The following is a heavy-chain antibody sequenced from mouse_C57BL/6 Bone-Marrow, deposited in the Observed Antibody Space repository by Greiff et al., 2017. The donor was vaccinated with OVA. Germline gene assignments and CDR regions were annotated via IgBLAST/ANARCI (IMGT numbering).Heavy chain of an antibody. CDR1: GFTFSSYA. CDR3: ARDQGWLPFAY. CDR2: ISDGGSYT. J-gene: IGHJ3*01. Sequence: EVKLVESGGGLVKPGGSLKLSCAASGFTFSSYAMSWVRQTPEKRLEWVATISDGGSYTYYPDNVKGRFTISRDNAKNNLYLQMSHLKSEDTAMYYCARDQGWLPFAYWGQGTLVTVSA. D-gene: IGHD2-3*01. V-gene: IGHV5-4*01.